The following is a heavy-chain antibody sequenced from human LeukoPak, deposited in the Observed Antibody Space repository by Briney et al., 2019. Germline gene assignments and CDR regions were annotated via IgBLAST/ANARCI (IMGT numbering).Heavy chain of an antibody. CDR2: IHYSGST. CDR1: GGSIKTYY. CDR3: VRDQSEFDS. Sequence: SETLSLICSVSGGSIKTYYWTWIRQPPGKGLEWIGYIHYSGSTDSNPSLMGRVTISLDTSKSQFSLELRSVTAADTAVYYRVRDQSEFDSWGQGTVVTVSS. V-gene: IGHV4-59*01. J-gene: IGHJ4*02.